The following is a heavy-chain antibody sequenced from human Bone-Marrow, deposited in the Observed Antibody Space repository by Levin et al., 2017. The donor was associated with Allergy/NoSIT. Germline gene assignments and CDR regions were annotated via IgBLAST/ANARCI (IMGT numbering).Heavy chain of an antibody. CDR3: AGYDTSGYHSPVDY. V-gene: IGHV3-23*01. Sequence: GESLKISCAASGLIFSNYAMNWVRQAPGKGLEWVSQISGSGSNTHYADSVRGRFTFSRDNSNNTVYLQMNSLRADETAVYYCAGYDTSGYHSPVDYWGQGTLVTVSS. J-gene: IGHJ4*02. D-gene: IGHD3-22*01. CDR1: GLIFSNYA. CDR2: ISGSGSNT.